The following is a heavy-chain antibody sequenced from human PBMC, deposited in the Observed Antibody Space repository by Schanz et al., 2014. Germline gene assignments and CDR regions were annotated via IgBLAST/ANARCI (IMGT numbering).Heavy chain of an antibody. V-gene: IGHV3-21*01. J-gene: IGHJ4*02. CDR1: GFTFSSYT. CDR2: ISSTSTYL. D-gene: IGHD3-16*01. Sequence: FQLVESGGGLVKPGDSLRLSCAASGFTFSSYTMKWVRQAPGKGLEWVSSISSTSTYLYYADSVKGRFTISRDSARNSLYLQMSSLRAEDTAVYYCARGTPFLCDYWGQGTLVTVSS. CDR3: ARGTPFLCDY.